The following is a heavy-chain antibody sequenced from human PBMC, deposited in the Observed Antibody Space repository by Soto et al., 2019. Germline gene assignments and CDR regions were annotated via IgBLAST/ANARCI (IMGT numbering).Heavy chain of an antibody. CDR1: GGSISSGGYY. J-gene: IGHJ3*02. V-gene: IGHV4-31*03. Sequence: QVQLQESGPGLVKPSQTLSLTCTVSGGSISSGGYYWSWIRQHPGKGLEWIGYIYYSGSTYYNPFLKRRVTISVDTSKNQFSLKLSSVTAADTAVYYCARDLPGGSSGVLDAFDIWGQGTMVTVSS. D-gene: IGHD3-22*01. CDR2: IYYSGST. CDR3: ARDLPGGSSGVLDAFDI.